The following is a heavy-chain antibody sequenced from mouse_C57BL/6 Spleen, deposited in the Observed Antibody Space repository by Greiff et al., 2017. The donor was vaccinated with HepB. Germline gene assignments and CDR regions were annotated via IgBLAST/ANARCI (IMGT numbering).Heavy chain of an antibody. CDR3: ARGFITTVGFAY. V-gene: IGHV1-42*01. Sequence: VQLQQSGPELVKPGASVKISCKASGYSFTGYYMNWVKQSPEKSLEWIGEINPSTGGTTYNQKFKAKATLTVDKSSSTAYMQLKSLTSEDSAVYYCARGFITTVGFAYWGQGTLVTVSA. CDR1: GYSFTGYY. CDR2: INPSTGGT. D-gene: IGHD1-1*01. J-gene: IGHJ3*01.